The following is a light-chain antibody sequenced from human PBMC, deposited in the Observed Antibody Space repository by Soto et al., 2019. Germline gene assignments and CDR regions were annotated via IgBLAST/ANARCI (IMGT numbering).Light chain of an antibody. CDR2: GAS. J-gene: IGKJ1*01. V-gene: IGKV3-20*01. CDR3: QQYDSSPWT. CDR1: QSVSNSF. Sequence: EIVLTQSPGTLSLSPGERATLSCRASQSVSNSFLAWYQRIPGQSPRLLIYGASRRATGIPDRFSGSWSGTDFTLTISSLEPEDFGMYYCQQYDSSPWTFGQGTKVEIK.